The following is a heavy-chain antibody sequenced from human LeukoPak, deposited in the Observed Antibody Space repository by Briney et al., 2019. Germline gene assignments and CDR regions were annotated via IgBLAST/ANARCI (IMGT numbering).Heavy chain of an antibody. CDR1: GGSISTYY. V-gene: IGHV4-59*08. CDR3: ARGRSSHRY. Sequence: SETLSLTCIVSGGSISTYYWSWIRQPPGKRLEWIGYIYYSGTTDYNPSLKSRVTISVDTSKNQFSLKLSSVTAADTAVYYCARGRSSHRYWGQGTLVTVSS. J-gene: IGHJ4*02. CDR2: IYYSGTT.